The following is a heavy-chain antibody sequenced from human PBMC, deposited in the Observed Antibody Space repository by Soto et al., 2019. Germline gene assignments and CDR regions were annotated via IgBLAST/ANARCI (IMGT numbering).Heavy chain of an antibody. CDR1: GGSISGGDYC. J-gene: IGHJ6*02. D-gene: IGHD5-18*01. Sequence: SETLSLTCTVSGGSISGGDYCWSLSRQPPGKGLEWIGYIYYSGTTYYNPSLKSRVTISVDTSKNQFSLKVSSVTAADTAVYYCARALIQLWPHYYYGMDVWGQGTTVTVSS. CDR3: ARALIQLWPHYYYGMDV. V-gene: IGHV4-30-4*01. CDR2: IYYSGTT.